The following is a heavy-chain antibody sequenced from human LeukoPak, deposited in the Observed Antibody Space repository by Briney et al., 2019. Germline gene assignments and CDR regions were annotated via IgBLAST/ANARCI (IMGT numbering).Heavy chain of an antibody. Sequence: GGSLRLSCAASGFTFSDYYMSWIRQAPGKGLEWVSYISSSGSTIYYADSVKGRFTISRDNAKNSLYLQMNSLRAEDTAVYYCARDLSDTAMVAPFDYWGQGTLVTASS. CDR3: ARDLSDTAMVAPFDY. J-gene: IGHJ4*02. CDR1: GFTFSDYY. D-gene: IGHD5-18*01. V-gene: IGHV3-11*01. CDR2: ISSSGSTI.